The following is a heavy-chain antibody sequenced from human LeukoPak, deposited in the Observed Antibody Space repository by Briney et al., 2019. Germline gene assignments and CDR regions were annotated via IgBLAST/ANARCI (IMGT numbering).Heavy chain of an antibody. J-gene: IGHJ3*02. Sequence: PSETLSLTCAVYGGSFSGYYWSWIRQPPGKGLEWIGEINHSGSTNYNPSLKSRVTISVDTSKNQFSLKLSSVTAADTAVYYCARRSRLMVVTPHASDIWGQGTMVTVSS. V-gene: IGHV4-34*01. CDR2: INHSGST. CDR3: ARRSRLMVVTPHASDI. D-gene: IGHD4/OR15-4a*01. CDR1: GGSFSGYY.